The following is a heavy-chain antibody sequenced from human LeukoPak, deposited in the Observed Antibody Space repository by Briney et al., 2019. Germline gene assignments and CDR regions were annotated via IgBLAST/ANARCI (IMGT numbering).Heavy chain of an antibody. J-gene: IGHJ4*02. D-gene: IGHD4-17*01. CDR3: ARDNYGDYSYPVGFGY. Sequence: SETLSLTCTVSGGSISSSSYSWGWIRQPPGKGLEWIVSIYYSGSTYYNPSLKSRVTISVDTSKNQFSLKLSSVTAADTAVYYCARDNYGDYSYPVGFGYWGQGTLVTVSS. V-gene: IGHV4-39*02. CDR2: IYYSGST. CDR1: GGSISSSSYS.